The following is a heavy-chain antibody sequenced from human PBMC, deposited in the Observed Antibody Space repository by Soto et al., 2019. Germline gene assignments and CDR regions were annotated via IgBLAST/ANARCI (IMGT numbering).Heavy chain of an antibody. CDR3: ARGFRDIVVVAAAHTSCQELCYYYGMDV. Sequence: QVQLVQSGAEVKKPGSSVKVSCKASGGTFSSYAISWVRQAPGQGLEWMGGIIPIFGTANYAQKFQGRVTITADESTSTANMELSSLRSEDTAVYYCARGFRDIVVVAAAHTSCQELCYYYGMDVWGQGTTVTVSS. CDR2: IIPIFGTA. CDR1: GGTFSSYA. V-gene: IGHV1-69*01. J-gene: IGHJ6*02. D-gene: IGHD2-15*01.